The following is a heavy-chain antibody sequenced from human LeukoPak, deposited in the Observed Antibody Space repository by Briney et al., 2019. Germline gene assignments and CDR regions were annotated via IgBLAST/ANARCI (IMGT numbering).Heavy chain of an antibody. Sequence: GGSLRLSCAASGFTFSSYAMSWVRQAPGKGLEWVSAISGGGGSTYYADSVKGRFTISRDNSKSTLYLQMNSLRAEDTAVYYCAKGLDGYNSLCDYWGQGTLVTVSS. V-gene: IGHV3-23*01. CDR3: AKGLDGYNSLCDY. D-gene: IGHD5-24*01. CDR2: ISGGGGST. CDR1: GFTFSSYA. J-gene: IGHJ4*02.